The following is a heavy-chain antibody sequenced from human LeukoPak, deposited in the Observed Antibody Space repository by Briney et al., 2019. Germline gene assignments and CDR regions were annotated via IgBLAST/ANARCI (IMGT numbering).Heavy chain of an antibody. D-gene: IGHD3-16*01. CDR2: ISYDGSNK. CDR3: ARDDYSVKGNYYYYYMDV. J-gene: IGHJ6*03. V-gene: IGHV3-30*03. Sequence: GRSLRLSCAASGFTFSSYGMHWVRQAPGKGLEWVAVISYDGSNKYYADSVKGRFTISRDNSKNTLYLQMNSLRAEDTAVYYCARDDYSVKGNYYYYYMDVWGKGTTVTVSS. CDR1: GFTFSSYG.